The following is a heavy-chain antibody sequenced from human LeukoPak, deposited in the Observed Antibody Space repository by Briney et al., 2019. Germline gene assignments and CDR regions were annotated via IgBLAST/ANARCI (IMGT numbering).Heavy chain of an antibody. CDR2: ISGYNGNT. D-gene: IGHD3-22*01. CDR1: GGTFSSYA. J-gene: IGHJ5*02. V-gene: IGHV1-18*01. Sequence: GASVKASCKASGGTFSSYAISWVRQTPGQGLEWVGWISGYNGNTKNAQKLQGRVTMTTDTSTSTAYMELRSLRSDDTAVYYCARDGRHRYYYDSSGFYGSWFDPWGQGTLVTVSS. CDR3: ARDGRHRYYYDSSGFYGSWFDP.